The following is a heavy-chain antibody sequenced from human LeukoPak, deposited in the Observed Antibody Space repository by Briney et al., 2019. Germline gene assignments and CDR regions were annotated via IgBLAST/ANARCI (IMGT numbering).Heavy chain of an antibody. CDR2: IASDGSST. V-gene: IGHV3-74*01. CDR3: ARGRPHGNDY. CDR1: GFTFSSYW. J-gene: IGHJ4*02. Sequence: GGSLRLSCAASGFTFSSYWMNWVRQAPGKGLVWVSRIASDGSSTTYADSVKGRFSISRDNARNTLYLQMNSLRVEDTAVYYWARGRPHGNDYWGQGTLVTVSS. D-gene: IGHD4-23*01.